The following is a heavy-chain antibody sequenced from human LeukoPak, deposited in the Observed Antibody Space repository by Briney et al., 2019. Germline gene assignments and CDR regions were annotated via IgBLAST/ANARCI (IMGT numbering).Heavy chain of an antibody. CDR2: INHSGST. D-gene: IGHD6-19*01. Sequence: SETLSLTCAVYGGSFSGYYCSWIRQPPGKGLYWIGEINHSGSTNYNPSLKSRVTISVDTSKNQFSLKLSSVTAADTAVYYCARHGYSSGYFDYWGQGTVVTVSS. CDR1: GGSFSGYY. CDR3: ARHGYSSGYFDY. V-gene: IGHV4-34*01. J-gene: IGHJ4*02.